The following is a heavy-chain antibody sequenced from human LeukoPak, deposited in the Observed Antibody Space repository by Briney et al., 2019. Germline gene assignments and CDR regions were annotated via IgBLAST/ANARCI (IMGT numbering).Heavy chain of an antibody. J-gene: IGHJ4*02. V-gene: IGHV3-23*01. CDR2: INGSGGRT. Sequence: HPGGFLRLSCAASGFTFSNYAMNWVRQAPGKGLEWVSSINGSGGRTYYADSVKGRFTISRDNSKNTLYLQMNSLRAEDTAVYYCAKDIWYYYDSSGLTVDYWGQGTLVTVSS. CDR3: AKDIWYYYDSSGLTVDY. CDR1: GFTFSNYA. D-gene: IGHD3-22*01.